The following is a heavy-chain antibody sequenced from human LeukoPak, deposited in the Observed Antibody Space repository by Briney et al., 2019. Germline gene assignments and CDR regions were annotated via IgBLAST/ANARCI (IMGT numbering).Heavy chain of an antibody. CDR3: ATRKSYYDFWSGSPFDY. CDR2: FDPEDGET. J-gene: IGHJ4*02. CDR1: GYTLTELS. D-gene: IGHD3-3*01. V-gene: IGHV1-24*01. Sequence: GASAKVSCKVSGYTLTELSMHWVRQAPGKGLEWMGGFDPEDGETIYAQKFQGRVTMTEDTSTDTAYMELSSLRSEDTAVYYCATRKSYYDFWSGSPFDYWGQGTLVTVSS.